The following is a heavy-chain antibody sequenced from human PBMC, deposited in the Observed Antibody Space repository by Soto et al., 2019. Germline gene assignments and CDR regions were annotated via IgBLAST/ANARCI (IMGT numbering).Heavy chain of an antibody. V-gene: IGHV5-10-1*01. Sequence: PGESLKISCKGSGYSFTSYWISWVRQMPGKGLEWMGRIDPSDSYTNYSPSFQGHVTISADKSISTAYLQWSSLKASDTAMYYCASSPRGYCSSTSCGEWGNYYGMDVWGQGTTVTVSS. CDR1: GYSFTSYW. CDR3: ASSPRGYCSSTSCGEWGNYYGMDV. CDR2: IDPSDSYT. J-gene: IGHJ6*02. D-gene: IGHD2-2*01.